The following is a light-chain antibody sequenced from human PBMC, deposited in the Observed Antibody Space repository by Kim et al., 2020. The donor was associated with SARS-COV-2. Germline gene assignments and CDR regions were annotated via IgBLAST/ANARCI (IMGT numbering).Light chain of an antibody. V-gene: IGLV3-1*01. Sequence: VSVSPGQTASITCAGDKLGDKYACWYQQKPGQSPVLVIYQDSKRPSGIPERFSGSNSGNTATLTISGTQAMDEADYYCQAWDSSTVFGTGTKVTVL. CDR2: QDS. CDR1: KLGDKY. J-gene: IGLJ1*01. CDR3: QAWDSSTV.